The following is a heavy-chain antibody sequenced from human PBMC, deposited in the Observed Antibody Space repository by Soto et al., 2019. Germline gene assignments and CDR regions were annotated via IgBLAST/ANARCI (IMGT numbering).Heavy chain of an antibody. V-gene: IGHV1-69*13. CDR1: GGTFSSYA. CDR3: ARAPPATVTTNYFDY. J-gene: IGHJ4*02. CDR2: IIPIFGTA. Sequence: GASVKVSCKASGGTFSSYAISWVRQAPGQGLEWMGGIIPIFGTANYAQKFQGRVTITADESTSTAYMELSSLRSEDTAVYYCARAPPATVTTNYFDYWGQGTLVTVSS. D-gene: IGHD4-17*01.